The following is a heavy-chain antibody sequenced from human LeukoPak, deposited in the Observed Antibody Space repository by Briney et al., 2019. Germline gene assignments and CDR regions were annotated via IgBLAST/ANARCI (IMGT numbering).Heavy chain of an antibody. V-gene: IGHV1-46*01. CDR1: GYTFTSYY. D-gene: IGHD6-6*01. CDR3: ARGGGFRYSSSSGALYYYYYYMDV. J-gene: IGHJ6*03. CDR2: INPSGGST. Sequence: ASVKVSCKASGYTFTSYYMHWVRQAPGQGLEWMGIINPSGGSTSYAQKFQGRVTMTRDMSTSTVYMELSSLRSEDTAVYYCARGGGFRYSSSSGALYYYYYYMDVWGKGTTVTVSS.